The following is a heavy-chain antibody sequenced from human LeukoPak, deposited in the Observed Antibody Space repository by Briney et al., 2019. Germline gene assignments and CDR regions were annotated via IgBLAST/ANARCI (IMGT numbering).Heavy chain of an antibody. CDR3: ASTYSSDWGELDY. J-gene: IGHJ4*02. D-gene: IGHD6-19*01. CDR2: IYSGGST. V-gene: IGHV3-66*01. CDR1: GVIASSSY. Sequence: GGSLRLSCAASGVIASSSYMSWVRQAPGEGLEWVSVIYSGGSTYYADSVKGRFTISRDNSKNTLYLQMNSLRGEDTAVYYCASTYSSDWGELDYWGQGTLVTVSS.